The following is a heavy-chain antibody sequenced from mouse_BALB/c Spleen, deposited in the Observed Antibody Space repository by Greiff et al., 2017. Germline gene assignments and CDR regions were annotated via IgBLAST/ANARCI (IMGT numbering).Heavy chain of an antibody. V-gene: IGHV1-14*01. CDR1: GYTFTSYV. J-gene: IGHJ4*01. D-gene: IGHD3-1*01. CDR2: INPYNDGT. CDR3: ARGGFAYAMDY. Sequence: EVKLMESGPELVKPGASVKMSCKASGYTFTSYVMHWVKQKPGQGLEWIGYINPYNDGTKYNEKFKGKATLTSDKSSSTAYMELSSLTSEDSAVYYCARGGFAYAMDYWGQGTSVTVSS.